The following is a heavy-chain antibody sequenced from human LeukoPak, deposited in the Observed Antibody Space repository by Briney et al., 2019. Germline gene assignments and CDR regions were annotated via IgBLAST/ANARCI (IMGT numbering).Heavy chain of an antibody. Sequence: GGSLRLSCAASGFTFSSYGMHWVRQAPGKGLEWVAFIRYDGSNKYYADSVKGRFTISRDNSKNTLYLQMNSLRAEDTAVYYSAKDHIVATIFPGYWGQGTLVTVSS. CDR1: GFTFSSYG. CDR2: IRYDGSNK. V-gene: IGHV3-30*02. D-gene: IGHD5-12*01. J-gene: IGHJ4*02. CDR3: AKDHIVATIFPGY.